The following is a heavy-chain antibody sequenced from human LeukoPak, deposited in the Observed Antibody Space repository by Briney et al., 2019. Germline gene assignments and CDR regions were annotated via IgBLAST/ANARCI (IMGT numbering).Heavy chain of an antibody. Sequence: SETLSLTCAVCGGSFSGYYWSWTRQPPGKGLEWIGEINHSGSTNYNPSLKSRVTISVDTSKNQFSLKLSSVTAVDTAVYYCAGNLSGYGFDYWGQGTRVTVSS. J-gene: IGHJ4*02. CDR1: GGSFSGYY. V-gene: IGHV4-34*01. CDR3: AGNLSGYGFDY. D-gene: IGHD5-12*01. CDR2: INHSGST.